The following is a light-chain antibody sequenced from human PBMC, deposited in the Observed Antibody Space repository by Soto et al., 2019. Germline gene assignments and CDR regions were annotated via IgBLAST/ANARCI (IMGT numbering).Light chain of an antibody. CDR3: QTWGTGIRV. Sequence: QAVLTQSPSASASLGASVKLTCTLSSGHSSYPIAWHQQQPEKGPRYLMKLNNDGSHTKGDGISDRFSGSSSGAERYLTISRLQSDDEADYYCQTWGTGIRVFGGGTKLTVL. V-gene: IGLV4-69*01. CDR2: LNNDGSH. CDR1: SGHSSYP. J-gene: IGLJ3*02.